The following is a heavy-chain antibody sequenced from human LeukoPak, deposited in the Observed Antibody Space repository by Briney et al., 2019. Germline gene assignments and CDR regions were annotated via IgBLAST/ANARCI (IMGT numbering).Heavy chain of an antibody. J-gene: IGHJ4*02. D-gene: IGHD3-10*01. CDR3: ARDRDYGSGSYLY. Sequence: QPGGPLRLSCAASGFTFSSYWMSWVRQAPGKGLEWVANIKQDGSEKYYVDSVKGRFTISRDNAKNSLYLQMNSLRAEDTAVYYCARDRDYGSGSYLYWGQGTLVTVSS. V-gene: IGHV3-7*01. CDR1: GFTFSSYW. CDR2: IKQDGSEK.